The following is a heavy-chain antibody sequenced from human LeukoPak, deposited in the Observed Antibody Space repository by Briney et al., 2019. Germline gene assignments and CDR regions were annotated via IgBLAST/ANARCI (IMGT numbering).Heavy chain of an antibody. J-gene: IGHJ5*02. Sequence: PGWALRLSCAASGLTVSSNYISWVRQAPGKGRKGVSVTYVNGNTYYADCVKGRFTVSIDNTKNTLYLQMNSLRVEDSVVSYCATEVGSWGQGTLVAVSS. CDR3: ATEVGS. D-gene: IGHD1-26*01. V-gene: IGHV3-66*01. CDR1: GLTVSSNY. CDR2: TYVNGNT.